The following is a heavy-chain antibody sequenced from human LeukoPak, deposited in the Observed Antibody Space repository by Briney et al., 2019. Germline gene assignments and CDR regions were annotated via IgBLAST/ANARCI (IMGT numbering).Heavy chain of an antibody. J-gene: IGHJ2*01. CDR2: TCLDARGT. D-gene: IGHD4-17*01. CDR1: GFAFSTSC. V-gene: IGHV3-74*01. CDR3: VRDPGGDTRDWYFDL. Sequence: QTGGSLRLSCAVSGFAFSTSCMHWVRQAPGKGLVWVSRTCLDARGTSYADSVEGRFTTSRDNAKSTLYLQMNSLRAEDSALYYCVRDPGGDTRDWYFDLWGRGTQVAVSS.